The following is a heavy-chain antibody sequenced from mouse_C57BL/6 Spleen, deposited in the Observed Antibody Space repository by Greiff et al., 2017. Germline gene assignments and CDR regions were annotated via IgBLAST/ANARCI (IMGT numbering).Heavy chain of an antibody. Sequence: VQLQQSGAELVKPGASVKLSCKASGYTFTSYWMHWVKQRPGRGLEWIGRIDPNSGGTKYNEKFKSKATLTVDKPSSTAYMQLSSLTSEDSAVYYCAREEAYYDYDSYAMDYWGQGTSVTVSS. CDR3: AREEAYYDYDSYAMDY. J-gene: IGHJ4*01. CDR2: IDPNSGGT. D-gene: IGHD2-4*01. CDR1: GYTFTSYW. V-gene: IGHV1-72*01.